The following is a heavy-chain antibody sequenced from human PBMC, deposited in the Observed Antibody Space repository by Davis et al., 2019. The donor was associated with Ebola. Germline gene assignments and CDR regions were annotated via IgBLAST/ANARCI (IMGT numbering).Heavy chain of an antibody. V-gene: IGHV4-39*01. Sequence: MPSETLSLTCAVSGGSISSGGYSWGWIRQPPGKGLEWIGSIYYSGSTYYNPSLKSRLTMSVDTSNNQFSLKLSSVTAADTAVYYCVGLRFLEWFPDYWGQGTLVTVSA. J-gene: IGHJ4*02. CDR1: GGSISSGGYS. CDR2: IYYSGST. CDR3: VGLRFLEWFPDY. D-gene: IGHD3-3*01.